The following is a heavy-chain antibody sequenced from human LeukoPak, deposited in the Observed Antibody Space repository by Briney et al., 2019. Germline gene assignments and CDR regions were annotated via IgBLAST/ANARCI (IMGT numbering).Heavy chain of an antibody. D-gene: IGHD1-26*01. CDR3: ARDGGGMVGALYYFDS. V-gene: IGHV3-21*01. J-gene: IGHJ4*02. CDR1: GFTFSSYS. Sequence: GGSLRLSCVASGFTFSSYSMNWVRQAPGKGLEWVSSISSSGSFIYYADSVKGRFTNSRDNAKNSLYLQMNSLRAEDTAVYYCARDGGGMVGALYYFDSWGQGTLVTVSS. CDR2: ISSSGSFI.